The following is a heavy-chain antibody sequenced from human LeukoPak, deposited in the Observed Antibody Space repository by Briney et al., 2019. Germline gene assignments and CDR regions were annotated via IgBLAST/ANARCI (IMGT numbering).Heavy chain of an antibody. J-gene: IGHJ4*02. V-gene: IGHV3-33*01. CDR3: ARAPPGDWPYYFDF. Sequence: GGSLRLSCAASGFTFSSYGMHWVRQAPGKGLEWVAVTWYDGSNKYYADSVKGRFTISRDNSKNTLYVQMNSLRAEDTAVYYCARAPPGDWPYYFDFWGQGSLVTVSS. CDR1: GFTFSSYG. CDR2: TWYDGSNK. D-gene: IGHD3-9*01.